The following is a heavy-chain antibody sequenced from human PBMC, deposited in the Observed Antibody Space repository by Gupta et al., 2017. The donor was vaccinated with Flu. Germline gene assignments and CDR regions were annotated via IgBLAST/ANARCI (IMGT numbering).Heavy chain of an antibody. Sequence: EVPLLESGGGLVQPGGSLRISCPASGFIFSSYTMGWVRQAPGKGLEWVSDINGSCGKTYYADSVKGRFTISRDNSKNTLYLQMDSLRAEDTAIYYCAKAKIGGSSYDSWGQGTLVTVSS. CDR3: AKAKIGGSSYDS. J-gene: IGHJ5*01. CDR1: GFIFSSYT. D-gene: IGHD1-26*01. V-gene: IGHV3-23*01. CDR2: INGSCGKT.